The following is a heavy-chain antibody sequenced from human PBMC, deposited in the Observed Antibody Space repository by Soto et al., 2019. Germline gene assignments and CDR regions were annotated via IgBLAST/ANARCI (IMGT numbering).Heavy chain of an antibody. V-gene: IGHV1-69*13. D-gene: IGHD3-16*02. Sequence: ASVKVSCKASGGTFSSYAISWVRQAPGQGLEWMGGIIPIFGTANYAQKFQGRVTITADESTSTAYMELSSLRSEDTAVYYCARERFSDYVWGSYRSPLRSNWFDPWGQGTLVTVSS. CDR1: GGTFSSYA. J-gene: IGHJ5*02. CDR2: IIPIFGTA. CDR3: ARERFSDYVWGSYRSPLRSNWFDP.